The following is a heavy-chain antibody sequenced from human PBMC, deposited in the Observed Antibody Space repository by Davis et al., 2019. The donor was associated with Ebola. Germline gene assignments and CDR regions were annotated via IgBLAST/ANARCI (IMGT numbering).Heavy chain of an antibody. Sequence: ASVKVSCKASGYTFTTYAIHWVRQAPGQRLEWMGWINSGNGNTRYSQNFQGRVTITRDTSASTAYLELSSLRSEDTAVYYCARDRYCSGGSCYAQFDYWGQGTLVTVSS. J-gene: IGHJ4*02. CDR1: GYTFTTYA. V-gene: IGHV1-3*01. CDR3: ARDRYCSGGSCYAQFDY. CDR2: INSGNGNT. D-gene: IGHD2-15*01.